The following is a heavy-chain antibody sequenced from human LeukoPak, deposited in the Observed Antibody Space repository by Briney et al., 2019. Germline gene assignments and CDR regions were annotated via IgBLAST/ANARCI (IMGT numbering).Heavy chain of an antibody. Sequence: PGASLQISCKCSGSTFTSYWISWVRQLPGKGLEGIGRIDRSDSYTYYSPAFQGHVTISADKSISTAHLQWSSLKASDTAIYYCARTPVAGGFLDYWGQGPLVTVSS. V-gene: IGHV5-10-1*01. CDR3: ARTPVAGGFLDY. D-gene: IGHD6-19*01. J-gene: IGHJ4*02. CDR1: GSTFTSYW. CDR2: IDRSDSYT.